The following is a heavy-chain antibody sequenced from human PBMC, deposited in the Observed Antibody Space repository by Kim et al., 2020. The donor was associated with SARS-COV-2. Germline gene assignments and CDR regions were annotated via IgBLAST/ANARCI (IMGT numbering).Heavy chain of an antibody. CDR1: GFTFGDYA. D-gene: IGHD1-1*01. CDR3: AKAHGAAGTEEGYYFDY. CDR2: ISWNSGSI. J-gene: IGHJ4*02. Sequence: GGSLRLSCAASGFTFGDYAMHWVRQAPGKGLEWVSGISWNSGSIGYADSVKGRFTFSRDNAKNSLYLQMNSLRAEDTALYYCAKAHGAAGTEEGYYFDYWGQGTLVTVSS. V-gene: IGHV3-9*01.